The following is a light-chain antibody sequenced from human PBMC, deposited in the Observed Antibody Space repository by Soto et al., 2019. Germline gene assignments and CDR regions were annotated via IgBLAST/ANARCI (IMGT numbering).Light chain of an antibody. CDR3: AAWDDSLRGVV. Sequence: QSVLTQPPSASGTPGQSVTIFCSGSSSNIGSNTVNWYHQVPGTAPKLLFYSNDQRPSGVPDRISGSKSGTSASLAISGLQSEDEADYYCAAWDDSLRGVVFGGGTKLTVL. V-gene: IGLV1-44*01. CDR2: SND. CDR1: SSNIGSNT. J-gene: IGLJ2*01.